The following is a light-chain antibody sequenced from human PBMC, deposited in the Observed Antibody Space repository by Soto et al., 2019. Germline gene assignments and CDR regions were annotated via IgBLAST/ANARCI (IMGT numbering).Light chain of an antibody. Sequence: DIQMTQSPSSLSASVGDRVPITCRASQSIGSYLSWFQQKPGKAPKLLIFATSNLQSGVPSRFSGSGSGTDFTLTISSLQPEDFATYYCQQAHGTFGQGTRLEIK. J-gene: IGKJ5*01. V-gene: IGKV1-39*01. CDR1: QSIGSY. CDR3: QQAHGT. CDR2: ATS.